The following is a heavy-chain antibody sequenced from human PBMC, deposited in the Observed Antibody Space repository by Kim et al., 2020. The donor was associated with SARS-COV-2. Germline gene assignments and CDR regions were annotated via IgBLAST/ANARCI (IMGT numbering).Heavy chain of an antibody. CDR1: GGSFSGYY. V-gene: IGHV4-34*01. CDR3: ARGAVYAIWFDP. D-gene: IGHD2-8*01. J-gene: IGHJ5*02. Sequence: SETLSLTCAVYGGSFSGYYWSWIRQPPGKGLEWIGEINHSGSTNYNPSLKSRVTISVDTSKNQFSLKLSSVTAADTAVYYCARGAVYAIWFDPWGQGTLVTVSS. CDR2: INHSGST.